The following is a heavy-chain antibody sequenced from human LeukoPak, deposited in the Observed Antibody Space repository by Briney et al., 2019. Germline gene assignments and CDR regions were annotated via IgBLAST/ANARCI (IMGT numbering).Heavy chain of an antibody. CDR2: IYYSGST. Sequence: SETLSLTCTVSGGSISSGGYYWSWIRQHPGKGLEWIGCIYYSGSTYYNPSLKSRVTISVDTSKNQFSLKLSSVTAADTAVYYCARASSGYCSGGSCYPTAYYYYGMDVWGQGTTVTVSS. V-gene: IGHV4-31*03. CDR3: ARASSGYCSGGSCYPTAYYYYGMDV. D-gene: IGHD2-15*01. J-gene: IGHJ6*02. CDR1: GGSISSGGYY.